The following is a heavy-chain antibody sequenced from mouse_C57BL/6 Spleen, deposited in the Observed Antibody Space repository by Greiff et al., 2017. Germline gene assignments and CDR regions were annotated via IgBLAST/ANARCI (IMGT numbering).Heavy chain of an antibody. CDR1: GYAFSSSW. V-gene: IGHV1-82*01. CDR3: ARDYYGSRSFDY. Sequence: VQLQQSGPELVKPGASVKISCKASGYAFSSSWMNWVKQRPGKGLEWIGRIYPGDGDTNYNGKFKGKATLTADKSSSTAYMQLSSLTSEDSAVYFCARDYYGSRSFDYWGQGTTLTVSS. D-gene: IGHD1-1*01. J-gene: IGHJ2*01. CDR2: IYPGDGDT.